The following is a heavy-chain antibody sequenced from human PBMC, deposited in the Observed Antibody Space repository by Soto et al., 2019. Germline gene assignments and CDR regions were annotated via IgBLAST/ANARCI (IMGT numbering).Heavy chain of an antibody. CDR1: GFVFGSYA. J-gene: IGHJ4*02. Sequence: GGSLRLSCAASGFVFGSYAMSWVRQAPGKGLEWVSTISGGAGGTYYADSVKGRFTISRDNSKKTAYLQMNSLRAEDTAVYYCAKLGSNSGWYSRAVEYWGQGTLVTSPQ. CDR2: ISGGAGGT. V-gene: IGHV3-23*01. D-gene: IGHD6-19*01. CDR3: AKLGSNSGWYSRAVEY.